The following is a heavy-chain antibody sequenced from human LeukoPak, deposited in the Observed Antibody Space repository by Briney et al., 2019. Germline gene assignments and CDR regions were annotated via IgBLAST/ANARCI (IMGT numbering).Heavy chain of an antibody. V-gene: IGHV3-74*01. Sequence: PGGSLRLSCAASGFTFSSYWMHWVRHAPGKGLVWVSRINSDGSSTSYADSVKGRFTISRDNAKNTLYLQTNSLRAEDTAVYYCAELGITMIGGVWGKGTTVTISS. CDR2: INSDGSST. CDR3: AELGITMIGGV. CDR1: GFTFSSYW. J-gene: IGHJ6*04. D-gene: IGHD3-10*02.